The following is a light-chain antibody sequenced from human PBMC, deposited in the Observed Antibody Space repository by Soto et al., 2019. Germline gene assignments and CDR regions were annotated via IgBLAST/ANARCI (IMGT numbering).Light chain of an antibody. J-gene: IGLJ1*01. Sequence: QSALTQPASVYGSPGQSIPISCTGTSSDVGGYNYVSWYQQLPGKAPKLIIYDVSNRPSGVSNRFSASKSANAASLTISGLQAEDEADYYCSSYTSSTTLYVFGSGTKVTVL. CDR3: SSYTSSTTLYV. CDR2: DVS. V-gene: IGLV2-14*03. CDR1: SSDVGGYNY.